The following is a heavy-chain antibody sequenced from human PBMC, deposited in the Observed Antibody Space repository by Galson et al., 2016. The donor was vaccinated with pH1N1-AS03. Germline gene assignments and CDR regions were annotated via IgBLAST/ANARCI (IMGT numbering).Heavy chain of an antibody. J-gene: IGHJ4*02. CDR1: GFTFSSYA. CDR3: VADFDY. D-gene: IGHD6-13*01. V-gene: IGHV3-30*01. Sequence: SLRLSCAASGFTFSSYAMHWVRQAPGKGLEWVAVISNDGTNKYYADSVKVRFTISRDNSKNTLYLQMNSLRVEDTAVYYCVADFDYWGQGTLVTVSS. CDR2: ISNDGTNK.